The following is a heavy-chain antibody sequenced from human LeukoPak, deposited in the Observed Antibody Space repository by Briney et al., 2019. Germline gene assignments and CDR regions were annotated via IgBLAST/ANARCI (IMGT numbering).Heavy chain of an antibody. D-gene: IGHD2-21*02. CDR1: GGSISSSSYY. CDR3: GKGPYCGGDCYFVDY. J-gene: IGHJ4*02. Sequence: PSETLSLTCTVSGGSISSSSYYWGWIRQPPGKGLEWIGSIYYSGSTYYNPSLKSRVTISVDTSKNQFSPKLSSVTAADTAVYYCGKGPYCGGDCYFVDYWGQGTLVTVSS. CDR2: IYYSGST. V-gene: IGHV4-39*01.